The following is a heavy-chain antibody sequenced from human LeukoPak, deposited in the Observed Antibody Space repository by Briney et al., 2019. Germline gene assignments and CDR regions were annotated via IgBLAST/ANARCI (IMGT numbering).Heavy chain of an antibody. J-gene: IGHJ4*02. D-gene: IGHD1-26*01. Sequence: PGRSLRLSCAASGFTFSSYGMNWVRQAPGKGLEWVAFISYDGSNKYYADSVKGRFTISRDNSKSTLYLQMNSLRAEDTAVYYCAKTKRYSGSYFDYWGQGTLVTVSS. V-gene: IGHV3-30*18. CDR2: ISYDGSNK. CDR3: AKTKRYSGSYFDY. CDR1: GFTFSSYG.